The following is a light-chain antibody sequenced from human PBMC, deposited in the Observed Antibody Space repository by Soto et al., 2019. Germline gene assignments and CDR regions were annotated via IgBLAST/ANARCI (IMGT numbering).Light chain of an antibody. J-gene: IGLJ2*01. CDR3: GTWDSSLSAVV. CDR2: DNN. CDR1: SSNIGTNY. Sequence: QSVLTQPPSVSAAPGQRVTISCSGRSSNIGTNYVSWYQHLPGTAPKLLIYDNNKRPSGIPDRFSGSKSGTSATLGITGLQTGDEADYYCGTWDSSLSAVVFGGGPTVTVL. V-gene: IGLV1-51*01.